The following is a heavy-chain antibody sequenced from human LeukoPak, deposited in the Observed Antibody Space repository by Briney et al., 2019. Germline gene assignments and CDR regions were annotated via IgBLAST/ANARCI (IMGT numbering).Heavy chain of an antibody. CDR2: INHSGST. J-gene: IGHJ5*02. CDR3: AREKIAAAGIDP. V-gene: IGHV4-34*01. CDR1: GGSFSGYY. D-gene: IGHD6-13*01. Sequence: SETLSLTCAVYGGSFSGYYWSWIRQPPGKGLEWIGEINHSGSTNYNPSLKSRVTISVDTSKNQFSLKLSSVTAADTAVYYCAREKIAAAGIDPWGQGTLVTVSS.